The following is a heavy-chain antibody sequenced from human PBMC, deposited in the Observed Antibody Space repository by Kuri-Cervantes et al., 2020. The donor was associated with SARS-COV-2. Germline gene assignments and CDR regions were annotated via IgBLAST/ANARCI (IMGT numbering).Heavy chain of an antibody. CDR3: AKDQGDSYGISYFDY. CDR2: ISYDGSNK. Sequence: GESLKISCAASGFTFSSYGMHWVRQAPGKGLEWVAVISYDGSNKYYADSVKGRFTISRDNSKNTLYLQMNSLRAEDTAVYYCAKDQGDSYGISYFDYWGQGTLVTVSS. D-gene: IGHD5-18*01. J-gene: IGHJ4*02. CDR1: GFTFSSYG. V-gene: IGHV3-30*18.